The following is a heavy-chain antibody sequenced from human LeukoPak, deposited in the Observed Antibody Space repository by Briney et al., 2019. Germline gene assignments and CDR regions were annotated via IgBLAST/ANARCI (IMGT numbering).Heavy chain of an antibody. Sequence: SETLPLTCTVSGGSISSYYWSWIRQPPGKGLEWIGYIYYSGSTNYNPSLKSRVTISVDTSKNQFSLKLSSVTAADTAVYYCARGAWGSGTSPHFDYWGQGTLVTVSS. J-gene: IGHJ4*02. CDR3: ARGAWGSGTSPHFDY. CDR1: GGSISSYY. D-gene: IGHD3-10*01. V-gene: IGHV4-59*01. CDR2: IYYSGST.